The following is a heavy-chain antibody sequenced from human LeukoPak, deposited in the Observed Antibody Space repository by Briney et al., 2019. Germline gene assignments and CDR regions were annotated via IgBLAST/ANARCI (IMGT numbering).Heavy chain of an antibody. J-gene: IGHJ4*02. D-gene: IGHD5-12*01. CDR2: ISNSGGRT. CDR1: GFTFTNAW. Sequence: GGSLRLSCVDSGFTFTNAWMSWVRQAPGKGLEWVSSISNSGGRTFYTDSVKGRFTISRDNSKITLYLQMNSLRAEDTAVYYCAKSYNGYESKPDYWGQGTLVTVSS. V-gene: IGHV3-23*01. CDR3: AKSYNGYESKPDY.